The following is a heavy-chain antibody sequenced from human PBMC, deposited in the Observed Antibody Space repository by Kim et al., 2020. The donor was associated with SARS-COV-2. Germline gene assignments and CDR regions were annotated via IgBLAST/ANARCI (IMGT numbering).Heavy chain of an antibody. CDR1: GYSISSGYY. Sequence: SETLSLTCNVSGYSISSGYYWGWIRQPPGKGLEWIGSIYHSGSTYYNPSLKSRVTISVDTSKNQFSLKLSSVTAADTAIYYCAKDDSGSLRFSWYFDLWG. V-gene: IGHV4-38-2*02. CDR3: AKDDSGSLRFSWYFDL. CDR2: IYHSGST. D-gene: IGHD5-12*01. J-gene: IGHJ2*01.